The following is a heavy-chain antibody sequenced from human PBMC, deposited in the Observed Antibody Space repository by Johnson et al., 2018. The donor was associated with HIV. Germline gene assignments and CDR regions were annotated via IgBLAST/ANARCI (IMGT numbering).Heavy chain of an antibody. CDR2: LSWISGSI. Sequence: QVQLVDSGGGVVQPGRSLRLSCAASGFTFIDYYMSWIRQAPGKCLEWVSGLSWISGSIGYADSVKGRFTISRDSSKNTLYLQMNSLRVEDTAVYYCARGSRYTYDNDDAYLLHAFDFWGQGTMVTVSS. V-gene: IGHV3-11*04. CDR3: ARGSRYTYDNDDAYLLHAFDF. D-gene: IGHD3-22*01. J-gene: IGHJ3*01. CDR1: GFTFIDYY.